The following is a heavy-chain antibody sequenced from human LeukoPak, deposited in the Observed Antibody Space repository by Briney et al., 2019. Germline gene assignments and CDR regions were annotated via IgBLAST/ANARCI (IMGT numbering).Heavy chain of an antibody. CDR1: GFTFSSYA. V-gene: IGHV3-23*01. CDR3: ATDFNKGFDP. Sequence: GGSLRLSCAASGFTFSSYAMSWVRQAPGKGLEWVSAISGSGGSTYYADSVKGRFTISRDNSKNTLYLQMDSLRVEDTAVYYCATDFNKGFDPWGQGTLVTVSS. D-gene: IGHD1/OR15-1a*01. J-gene: IGHJ5*02. CDR2: ISGSGGST.